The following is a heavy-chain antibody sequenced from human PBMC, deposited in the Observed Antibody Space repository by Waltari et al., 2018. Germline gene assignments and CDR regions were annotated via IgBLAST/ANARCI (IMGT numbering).Heavy chain of an antibody. Sequence: QVQLVQSGAEVKKPGASVKVSCKASAYTFTSYAIHWVRQAPGQRLEWMGWINAGNGNTKYSQKFQGRVTITRDTSASTAYMELSSLRSEDTAVYYCATSGYGSGSYGWGQGTLVTVSS. D-gene: IGHD3-10*01. J-gene: IGHJ4*02. CDR2: INAGNGNT. CDR1: AYTFTSYA. V-gene: IGHV1-3*01. CDR3: ATSGYGSGSYG.